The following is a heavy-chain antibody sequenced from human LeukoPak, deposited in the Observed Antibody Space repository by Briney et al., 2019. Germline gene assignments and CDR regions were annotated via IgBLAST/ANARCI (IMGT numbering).Heavy chain of an antibody. J-gene: IGHJ4*02. CDR2: ISWNSGSI. Sequence: PGGSLRLSCAASGFTFDDYAMHWVRQAPGKGLEGVSGISWNSGSIGYADSVKGRFTISRDNAKNSLYLQMNSLRAEDTALYYCAKGATSIYSYGSFGYWGQGTLVTVSS. CDR3: AKGATSIYSYGSFGY. V-gene: IGHV3-9*01. CDR1: GFTFDDYA. D-gene: IGHD5-18*01.